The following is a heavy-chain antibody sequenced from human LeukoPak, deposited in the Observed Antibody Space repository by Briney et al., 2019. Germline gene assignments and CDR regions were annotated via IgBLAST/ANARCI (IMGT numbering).Heavy chain of an antibody. CDR1: GGSISSSSYY. CDR3: ARVGPYYDFWSGYYNWFDP. Sequence: TSETLSLTCTVSGGSISSSSYYWGWIRQPPGKGLERIGSIYYSGSTYYNPSLKSRVTISVDTSKNQFSLKLSSVTAADTAVYYCARVGPYYDFWSGYYNWFDPWGQGTLVTVSS. V-gene: IGHV4-39*07. D-gene: IGHD3-3*01. J-gene: IGHJ5*02. CDR2: IYYSGST.